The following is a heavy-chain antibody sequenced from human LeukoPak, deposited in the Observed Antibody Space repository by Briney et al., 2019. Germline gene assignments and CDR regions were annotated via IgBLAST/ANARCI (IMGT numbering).Heavy chain of an antibody. J-gene: IGHJ3*02. CDR1: GFTFSSYS. CDR2: INHRGST. CDR3: AREMEVGQYDAFDI. Sequence: GSLRLSCAASGFTFSSYSMNWVRQPPGRGLEWIGEINHRGSTNYNPSLKSRVTISIDTSKKQFSLKVTSVTAADTAVYYCAREMEVGQYDAFDIWGQGEMVTVSS. D-gene: IGHD1-26*01. V-gene: IGHV4-34*01.